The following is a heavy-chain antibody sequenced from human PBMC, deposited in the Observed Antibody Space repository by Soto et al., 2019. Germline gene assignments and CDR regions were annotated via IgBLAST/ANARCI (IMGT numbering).Heavy chain of an antibody. Sequence: PGGSLRLSCAASGFTFSSYSMNWVRQAPGKGLEWVSSISSSSSYIYYADSVKGRFTISRDNAKNSLYLQMNSLRAEDTAVYYCARPRERYGDYGYYYGMDAWGQGTTVTVSS. J-gene: IGHJ6*02. CDR3: ARPRERYGDYGYYYGMDA. CDR1: GFTFSSYS. D-gene: IGHD4-17*01. CDR2: ISSSSSYI. V-gene: IGHV3-21*01.